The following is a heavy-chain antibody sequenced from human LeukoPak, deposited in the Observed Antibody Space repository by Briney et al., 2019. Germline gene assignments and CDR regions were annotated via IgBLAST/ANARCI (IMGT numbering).Heavy chain of an antibody. V-gene: IGHV4-59*01. Sequence: SETLSLTCTVSGGSISSYYWSWIRQPPGKGLEWIGYIYYSGSTNYNPSLKSRVTISVDTSKTQFSLKLSSVTAADTAVCYCARAPLRWHNFDYWGQGTLVTVSS. D-gene: IGHD4-23*01. CDR3: ARAPLRWHNFDY. CDR1: GGSISSYY. J-gene: IGHJ4*02. CDR2: IYYSGST.